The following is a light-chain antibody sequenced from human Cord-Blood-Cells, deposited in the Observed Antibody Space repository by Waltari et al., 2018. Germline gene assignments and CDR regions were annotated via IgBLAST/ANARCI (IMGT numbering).Light chain of an antibody. CDR1: QSVSSSY. CDR2: GAS. Sequence: DIVLTQSPGPLPVSPGERATPSCRASQSVSSSYLAWYQQKPGQAPRLLIYGASSRATGIPDRFSGSGSGTDFTLTISRLEPEDFAVYYCQQYGSSPLTFGGGTKVEIK. J-gene: IGKJ4*01. V-gene: IGKV3-20*01. CDR3: QQYGSSPLT.